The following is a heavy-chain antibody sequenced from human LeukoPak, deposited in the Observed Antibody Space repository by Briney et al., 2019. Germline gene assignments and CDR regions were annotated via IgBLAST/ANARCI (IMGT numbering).Heavy chain of an antibody. D-gene: IGHD1-26*01. J-gene: IGHJ1*01. Sequence: PLETLSLTCTGTGGSISSYHWSWIRQPPGKGLEWMGYLYNSGSTNYNPSLKSRVPISVDTSKNQYSLKLSSVTAADTAVYYCATSYPYYFQHWGQGTLVTVSS. V-gene: IGHV4-59*01. CDR1: GGSISSYH. CDR2: LYNSGST. CDR3: ATSYPYYFQH.